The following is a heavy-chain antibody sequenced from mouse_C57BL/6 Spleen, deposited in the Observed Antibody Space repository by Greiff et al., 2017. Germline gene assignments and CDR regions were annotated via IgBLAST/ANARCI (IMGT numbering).Heavy chain of an antibody. Sequence: VQLKEPGPELVKPGASVKISCKASGYSFTDYYMNWVKQSNGKSLEWIGVINPNYGTTSYNQKFKGKATLTVDQSSSTAYMQLNSLTSEDSAVDYGARDTTVVAKYAMDYWGQGTPVTVSS. CDR1: GYSFTDYY. V-gene: IGHV1-39*01. D-gene: IGHD1-1*01. CDR2: INPNYGTT. J-gene: IGHJ4*01. CDR3: ARDTTVVAKYAMDY.